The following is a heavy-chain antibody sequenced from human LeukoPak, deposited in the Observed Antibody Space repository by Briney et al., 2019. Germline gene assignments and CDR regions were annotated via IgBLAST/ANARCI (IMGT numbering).Heavy chain of an antibody. D-gene: IGHD3-22*01. Sequence: GGSLRLSCAVSGFTFSGFWMSWSRQAPGKGLEWVASINSDGSEGYYADVVKGRFTISRDNSKNTLSLQMNSLRAEDTAVYYCARDYYDGSAYYSYHEYWGQGTLVTVSS. CDR2: INSDGSEG. V-gene: IGHV3-7*03. CDR1: GFTFSGFW. CDR3: ARDYYDGSAYYSYHEY. J-gene: IGHJ4*02.